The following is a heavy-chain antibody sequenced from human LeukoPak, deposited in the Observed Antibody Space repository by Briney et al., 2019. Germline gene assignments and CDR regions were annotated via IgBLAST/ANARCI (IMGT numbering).Heavy chain of an antibody. D-gene: IGHD2-8*01. V-gene: IGHV3-7*03. CDR1: GFSFNSYW. J-gene: IGHJ4*02. Sequence: GGSLRLSCAASGFSFNSYWMSWVRQTPGKGLEWVATMDGGGSATYYVDSVKGRFTITRDNAKNSLFLQMNSLRAEDTALYYCANEEWYRFDYWGQGTLVTVPS. CDR3: ANEEWYRFDY. CDR2: MDGGGSAT.